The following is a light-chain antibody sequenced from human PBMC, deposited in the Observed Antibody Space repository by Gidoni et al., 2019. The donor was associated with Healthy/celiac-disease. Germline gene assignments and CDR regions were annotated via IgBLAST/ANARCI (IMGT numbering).Light chain of an antibody. CDR3: QQSYSTPPWT. CDR2: AAS. Sequence: DIQMTQSPSSLSASVGDRVTITCRASQSISSYVNWYQQTPGKAPKLLIYAASSLQSGVPSRFSGSGSGTDFTLTISSLQPEDFATYYCQQSYSTPPWTFGQXTKVEIK. V-gene: IGKV1-39*01. CDR1: QSISSY. J-gene: IGKJ1*01.